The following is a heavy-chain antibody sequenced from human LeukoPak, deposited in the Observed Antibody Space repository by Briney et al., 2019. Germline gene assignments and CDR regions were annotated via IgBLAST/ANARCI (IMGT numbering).Heavy chain of an antibody. J-gene: IGHJ2*01. CDR1: GYTFTSYY. CDR2: FDPEDGET. Sequence: ASVRVSCKASGYTFTSYYMNWVRQAPGKGLEWMGGFDPEDGETIYAQKFQGRVTMTEDTSTDTAYMELSSLRSEDTAVYYCATDRPVVPAAIWHFDLWGRGTLVTVSS. D-gene: IGHD2-2*02. CDR3: ATDRPVVPAAIWHFDL. V-gene: IGHV1-24*01.